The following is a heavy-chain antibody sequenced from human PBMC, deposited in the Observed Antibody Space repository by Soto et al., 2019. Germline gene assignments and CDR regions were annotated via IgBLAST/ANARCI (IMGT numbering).Heavy chain of an antibody. CDR2: IYYSGNT. D-gene: IGHD4-17*01. CDR3: ARRPTVTAPFDY. J-gene: IGHJ4*02. Sequence: PSETLSLTCTVSGGSISSSSYYWGWIRQPPGKGLEWIGCIYYSGNTNYNPSLKSRVTISVDTSKNQFSLKLTSVTAADTAVYYCARRPTVTAPFDYWGQGTLVTVSS. V-gene: IGHV4-61*05. CDR1: GGSISSSSYY.